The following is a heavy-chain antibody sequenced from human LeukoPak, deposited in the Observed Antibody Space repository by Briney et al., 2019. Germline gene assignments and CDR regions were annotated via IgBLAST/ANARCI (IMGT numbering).Heavy chain of an antibody. V-gene: IGHV1-3*01. CDR1: GYTFTSYA. CDR3: ARGLSFGFGELGWFDP. Sequence: GASVKVSCKASGYTFTSYAMHWVRQAPGQRLEWMGWINAGNGNTKYSQKFQGRVTITRDTSASTAYMELSSLRSEDTAVYYCARGLSFGFGELGWFDPWGQGTLVTVSS. J-gene: IGHJ5*02. CDR2: INAGNGNT. D-gene: IGHD3-10*01.